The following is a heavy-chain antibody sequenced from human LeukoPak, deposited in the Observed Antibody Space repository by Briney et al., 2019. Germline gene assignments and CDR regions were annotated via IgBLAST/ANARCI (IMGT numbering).Heavy chain of an antibody. D-gene: IGHD6-6*01. J-gene: IGHJ4*02. V-gene: IGHV3-74*03. CDR3: ARDQRVTGRPDIDY. Sequence: GGSLRLSCAASGFTFGNHWMHWVRQTPGKGLVWVSRISSDGSSTTYADSVKGRFTISRDNAKNTLYLQMNNLRAEDTAMYYCARDQRVTGRPDIDYWGQGTLVIVSS. CDR1: GFTFGNHW. CDR2: ISSDGSST.